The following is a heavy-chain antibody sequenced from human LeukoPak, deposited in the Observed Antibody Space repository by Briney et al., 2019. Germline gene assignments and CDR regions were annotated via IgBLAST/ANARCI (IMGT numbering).Heavy chain of an antibody. D-gene: IGHD3-10*01. Sequence: GGSLRLSCAASGFTFSSYGMHWVRQAPGKGLEWVAAIWYDGSNKYYADSVKGRFTISRDNSKNTLYLQMNSLRAEDTAVYYCAKDTWFGELVGYFDYWGQGTLVTVSS. V-gene: IGHV3-33*06. J-gene: IGHJ4*02. CDR1: GFTFSSYG. CDR2: IWYDGSNK. CDR3: AKDTWFGELVGYFDY.